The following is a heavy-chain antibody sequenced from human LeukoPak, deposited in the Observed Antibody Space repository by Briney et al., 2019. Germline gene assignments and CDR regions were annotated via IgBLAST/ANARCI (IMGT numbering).Heavy chain of an antibody. J-gene: IGHJ4*02. CDR1: GFTFSTYA. Sequence: GGSLRLSCAASGFTFSTYAMNWVRQAPGKGLEWVSIISGSGGNTFYADAVKGRFTISRDNSINRLYLQMNNLRDEDTAVYYCAPEGGYSYDYWGQGILVTVSP. CDR2: ISGSGGNT. V-gene: IGHV3-23*01. CDR3: APEGGYSYDY. D-gene: IGHD5-18*01.